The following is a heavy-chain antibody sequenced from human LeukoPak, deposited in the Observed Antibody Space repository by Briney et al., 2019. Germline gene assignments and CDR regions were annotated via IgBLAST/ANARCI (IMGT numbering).Heavy chain of an antibody. CDR1: GYTFTGYY. D-gene: IGHD6-19*01. CDR3: AREGLAVAGDPFDY. J-gene: IGHJ4*02. V-gene: IGHV1-2*02. CDR2: INPNSGGT. Sequence: ASVKVSCKASGYTFTGYYMHWVRQAPGQGLEWMGWINPNSGGTSHAQKFQGRVTMTRDTSISTAYMELSRLRSDDTAVYYCAREGLAVAGDPFDYWGQGTLVTVSS.